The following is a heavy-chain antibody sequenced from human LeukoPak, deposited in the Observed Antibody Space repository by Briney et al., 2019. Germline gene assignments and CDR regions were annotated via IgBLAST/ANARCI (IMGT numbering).Heavy chain of an antibody. J-gene: IGHJ5*02. CDR1: GGSISSYY. Sequence: PSETLSLTCTVSGGSISSYYWSWIRQPPGKGLEWIGYIYSSGSTNYNPSLKSRVTISVDTSNNQFSLKLSSVTAADTAVYYCARGHSYGHGWFDPWGQGTLVTVSS. CDR2: IYSSGST. D-gene: IGHD5-18*01. CDR3: ARGHSYGHGWFDP. V-gene: IGHV4-59*01.